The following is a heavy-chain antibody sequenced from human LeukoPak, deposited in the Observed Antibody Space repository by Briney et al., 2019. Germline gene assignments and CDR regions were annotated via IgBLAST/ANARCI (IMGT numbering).Heavy chain of an antibody. CDR1: GGSISSYY. CDR3: ARDIAVAASDY. J-gene: IGHJ4*02. V-gene: IGHV4-59*12. D-gene: IGHD6-19*01. CDR2: IYYSGLT. Sequence: KPSETLSLTCSVSGGSISSYYWTWIRQPPGKGLEWIGYIYYSGLTNHNPSLKIRATISVDKSKNQFSLKLSSVTAADTAVYYCARDIAVAASDYWGQGTLVTVSS.